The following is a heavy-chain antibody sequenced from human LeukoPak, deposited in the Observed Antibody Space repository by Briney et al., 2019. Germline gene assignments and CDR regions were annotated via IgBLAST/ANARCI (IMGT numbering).Heavy chain of an antibody. D-gene: IGHD6-13*01. CDR1: GFTFSSNG. CDR2: IKREGGDR. CDR3: ARVAVAGIYFYYYMDV. V-gene: IGHV3-7*01. J-gene: IGHJ6*03. Sequence: GGSLRLSCATSGFTFSSNGMSWVRQAPGKGLEWVAYIKREGGDRYYVDSVNGRFTISRDNHKNSLYLQMNSLRAEDTAVYYCARVAVAGIYFYYYMDVWGKGTTVTVSS.